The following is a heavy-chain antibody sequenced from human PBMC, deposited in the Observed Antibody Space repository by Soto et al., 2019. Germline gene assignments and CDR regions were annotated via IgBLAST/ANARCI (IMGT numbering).Heavy chain of an antibody. CDR2: INHSGST. D-gene: IGHD1-1*01. CDR1: GGSFSGYY. Sequence: QVQLQQWRAGLLKPSETLSLTCGVYGGSFSGYYWSWIRQPPGKGLEWIGEINHSGSTNYNPSLKSRVTISVDPSKKQFALQRSSVAAADTAVYYCARGETTGTTVYYLDYWGQGTLVSVSS. J-gene: IGHJ4*02. V-gene: IGHV4-34*01. CDR3: ARGETTGTTVYYLDY.